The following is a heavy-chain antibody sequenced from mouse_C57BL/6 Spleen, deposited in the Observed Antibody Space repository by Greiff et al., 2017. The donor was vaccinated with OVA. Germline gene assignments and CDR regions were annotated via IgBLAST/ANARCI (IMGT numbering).Heavy chain of an antibody. Sequence: DVMLVESGGGLVKPGGSLKLSCAASGFTFSDYRMHWVRQAPEKGLEWVAYISSGSSTIYYADTVKGRFTISRDNAKNTLFLQMTSLRSEDTAMYYCARKEGFAYWGQGTLVTVSA. CDR1: GFTFSDYR. J-gene: IGHJ3*01. CDR2: ISSGSSTI. V-gene: IGHV5-17*01. CDR3: ARKEGFAY.